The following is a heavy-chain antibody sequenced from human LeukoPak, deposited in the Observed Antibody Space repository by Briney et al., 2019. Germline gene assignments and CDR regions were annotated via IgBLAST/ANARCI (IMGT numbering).Heavy chain of an antibody. CDR1: GGSINSYY. V-gene: IGHV4-59*01. D-gene: IGHD2-2*01. Sequence: SETLSLTRTVSGGSINSYYWSWIRQPPGKGLEWIGYVYNSGSTDYNPSYNPSLKSRVTMSVDTSKNQFSLKVNSVTAADTAVYYCARGGSPTSTTYYFYYMDVWGKGTTVTVSS. CDR2: VYNSGST. J-gene: IGHJ6*03. CDR3: ARGGSPTSTTYYFYYMDV.